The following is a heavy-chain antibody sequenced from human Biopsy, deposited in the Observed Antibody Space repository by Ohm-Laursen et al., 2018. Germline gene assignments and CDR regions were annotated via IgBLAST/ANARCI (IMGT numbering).Heavy chain of an antibody. V-gene: IGHV4-59*08. CDR1: GDSVSNNF. CDR2: KFYRGTT. D-gene: IGHD1-26*01. Sequence: PGTLSLTCTVSGDSVSNNFWTWIRQPPGKTLEWIAYKFYRGTTTYNPSLKGRVIVWLDPPKSQISLKLTSVTASDTAIYYCARLTRRGNIIFFDYWGQGTLVAVSS. J-gene: IGHJ4*02. CDR3: ARLTRRGNIIFFDY.